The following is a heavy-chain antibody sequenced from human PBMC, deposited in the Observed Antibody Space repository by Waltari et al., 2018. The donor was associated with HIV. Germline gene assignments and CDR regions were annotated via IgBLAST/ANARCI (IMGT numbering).Heavy chain of an antibody. CDR3: ATTHGSGDYDNDFDY. D-gene: IGHD3-10*01. V-gene: IGHV3-7*01. Sequence: EVQLVESGGGWVQPGGSLTLPCEASGFTFPFLWLSWVRQAPGKGLEWVANINQAGTERHYVDSVRGRFTISRDNGKTSVFLQMNSLTVEDTAVYYCATTHGSGDYDNDFDYWGQGTLV. CDR2: INQAGTER. CDR1: GFTFPFLW. J-gene: IGHJ4*02.